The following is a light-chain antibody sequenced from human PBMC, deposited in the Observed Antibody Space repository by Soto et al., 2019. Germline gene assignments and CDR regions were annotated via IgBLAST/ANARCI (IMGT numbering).Light chain of an antibody. CDR2: EDT. J-gene: IGLJ3*02. Sequence: QSALTQPASVSGSPGQSITISCTGTSSDVGGYKLVSWYQQYPGKAPKLILYEDTKRPSGVSDRFSGSKSGNTDSLTISGLHAKDEAHFRCCSYADTFWVFGGGTKLTVL. CDR1: SSDVGGYKL. CDR3: CSYADTFWV. V-gene: IGLV2-23*01.